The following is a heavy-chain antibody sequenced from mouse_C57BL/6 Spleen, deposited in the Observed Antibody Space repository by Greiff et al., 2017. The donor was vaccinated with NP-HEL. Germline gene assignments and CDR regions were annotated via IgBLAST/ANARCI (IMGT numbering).Heavy chain of an antibody. Sequence: QVQLQQSGPELVKPGASVKISCKASGYAFSSSWMNWVKQRPGKGLEWIGRIYPGDGDPNYNGKFKGKATLTADKSSSTAYMQLSSLTSEDSAVYFCASSSIYGYFDVWGTGTTVTVSS. V-gene: IGHV1-82*01. D-gene: IGHD2-10*02. J-gene: IGHJ1*03. CDR2: IYPGDGDP. CDR3: ASSSIYGYFDV. CDR1: GYAFSSSW.